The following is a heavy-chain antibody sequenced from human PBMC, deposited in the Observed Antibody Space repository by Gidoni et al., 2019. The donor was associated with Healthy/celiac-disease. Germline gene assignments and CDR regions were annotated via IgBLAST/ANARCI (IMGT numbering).Heavy chain of an antibody. D-gene: IGHD3-9*01. Sequence: QVQLVQSGAEVKKPGASVKVSCKASGYTFTSYAMYWVRQAPGQRLEWMGWINAGNGNTKYSQKFQGRVTITRDTSASTAYMELSSLRSEDTAVYYCARTPFYDILTGYYEGPLDYWGQGTLVTVSS. V-gene: IGHV1-3*01. CDR3: ARTPFYDILTGYYEGPLDY. J-gene: IGHJ4*02. CDR2: INAGNGNT. CDR1: GYTFTSYA.